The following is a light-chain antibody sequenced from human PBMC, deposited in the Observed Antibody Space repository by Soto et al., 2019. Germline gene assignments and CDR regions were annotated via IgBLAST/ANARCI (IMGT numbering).Light chain of an antibody. CDR2: KAS. J-gene: IGKJ2*01. CDR1: QNISPW. CDR3: QQYKTYFRT. V-gene: IGKV1-5*03. Sequence: DIQMTQSPSTLSASVGDRVTITCRASQNISPWLAWYQQKPGKAPKILIYKASSLESGVPSRFSGSDSGTEFTITISSLQPDDFATYYCQQYKTYFRTFGQGTKLEIK.